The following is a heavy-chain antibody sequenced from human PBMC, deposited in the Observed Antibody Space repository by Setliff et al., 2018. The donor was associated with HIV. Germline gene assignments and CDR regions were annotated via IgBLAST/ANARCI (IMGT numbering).Heavy chain of an antibody. J-gene: IGHJ4*02. D-gene: IGHD3-22*01. Sequence: SETLSLTCTVSSGSISSGTYYWSWIRQYPGKGLEWIGYIDYSGSAFYNPSLRSRVTLSVDTSKNQVSLKLGSVTAADTAVYFCASAPLYFYDGSGYLKYWGQGSQVTVSS. CDR1: SGSISSGTYY. CDR3: ASAPLYFYDGSGYLKY. V-gene: IGHV4-31*03. CDR2: IDYSGSA.